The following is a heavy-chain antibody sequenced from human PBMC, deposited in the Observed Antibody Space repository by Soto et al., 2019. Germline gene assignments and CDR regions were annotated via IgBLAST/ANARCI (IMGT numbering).Heavy chain of an antibody. CDR3: ARIDLYGCYYFDY. V-gene: IGHV2-26*01. D-gene: IGHD3-10*01. CDR1: GFSLSNTRMG. CDR2: IFSNDEK. J-gene: IGHJ4*02. Sequence: SGPTLVNPTEALTLTCTVSGFSLSNTRMGVSWIRQPPGKALEWLAHIFSNDEKSYSTSLKSRLTISNDTSKSQVVLTMTNMDPVDTATYYCARIDLYGCYYFDYWGQGTLVTVSS.